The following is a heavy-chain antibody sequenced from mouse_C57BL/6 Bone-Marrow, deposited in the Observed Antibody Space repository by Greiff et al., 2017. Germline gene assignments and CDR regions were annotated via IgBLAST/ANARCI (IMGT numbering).Heavy chain of an antibody. Sequence: EVKLMASGGGLVQPGGSLKLSCAASGFTFSDYYMSWVRQTPEKRLEWVAYISNGGGSTYYPDTVKGRFTISRDNAKNPLYLQMSRLKSEDTAMYYCARQLRLRAMDDWGQGTSVTVSS. CDR1: GFTFSDYY. J-gene: IGHJ4*01. CDR3: ARQLRLRAMDD. V-gene: IGHV5-12*01. D-gene: IGHD3-2*02. CDR2: ISNGGGST.